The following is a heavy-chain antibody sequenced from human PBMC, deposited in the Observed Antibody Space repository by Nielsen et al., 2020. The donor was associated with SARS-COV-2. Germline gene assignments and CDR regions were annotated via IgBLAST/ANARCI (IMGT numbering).Heavy chain of an antibody. J-gene: IGHJ3*02. CDR3: ARDKVVVVAATHDAFDI. D-gene: IGHD2-15*01. V-gene: IGHV1-46*01. CDR1: GYTFTSYY. CDR2: INSSGGST. Sequence: ASVKVSCKASGYTFTSYYMHWVRQAPGQGLEWMGIINSSGGSTSYAQKFQGRVTMTRDTSTSTVYMELSSLRSEDTAVYYCARDKVVVVAATHDAFDIWGQGTMVTVSS.